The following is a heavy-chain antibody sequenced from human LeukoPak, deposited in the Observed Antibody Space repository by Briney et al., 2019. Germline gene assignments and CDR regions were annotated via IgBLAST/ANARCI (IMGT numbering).Heavy chain of an antibody. CDR1: GFTFSSYG. CDR2: IWYDGSNK. CDR3: ARVVVVPAAIGAYEGGYFDY. Sequence: GRSLRLSCAASGFTFSSYGMLWVRQAPGKGLEWVAVIWYDGSNKYYADSVKGRFTISRDNSKNTLYLQMNSLRAEDTAVYYCARVVVVPAAIGAYEGGYFDYWGQGTLVTVSS. V-gene: IGHV3-33*01. J-gene: IGHJ4*02. D-gene: IGHD2-2*02.